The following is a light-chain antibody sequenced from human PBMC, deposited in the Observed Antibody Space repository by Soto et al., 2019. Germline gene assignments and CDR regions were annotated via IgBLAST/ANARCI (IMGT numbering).Light chain of an antibody. CDR2: GAS. Sequence: EIVMTQSPATQSVSPGERASLSCRASQSVSSNLAWYQQKPGQAPRLLIYGASTRATGVPARFSGSGSGTAFTLTLSSLQSEDFAVYYCQQYNNWPFTFGPGTKVDIK. J-gene: IGKJ3*01. CDR1: QSVSSN. V-gene: IGKV3-15*01. CDR3: QQYNNWPFT.